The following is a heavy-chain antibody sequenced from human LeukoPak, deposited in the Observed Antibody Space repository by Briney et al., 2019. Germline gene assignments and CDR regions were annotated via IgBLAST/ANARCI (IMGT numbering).Heavy chain of an antibody. D-gene: IGHD6-6*01. CDR1: GYSFTSYW. CDR3: ARHPFYSSSSAPDY. Sequence: GESLKIFCKGSGYSFTSYWIGWVRQVPGKGLEWMGIIYPGDSDTRYSPSFQGQVTISADKSITTAYLQWSSLKASDTAMYYCARHPFYSSSSAPDYWGQGTLVTVSS. V-gene: IGHV5-51*01. J-gene: IGHJ4*02. CDR2: IYPGDSDT.